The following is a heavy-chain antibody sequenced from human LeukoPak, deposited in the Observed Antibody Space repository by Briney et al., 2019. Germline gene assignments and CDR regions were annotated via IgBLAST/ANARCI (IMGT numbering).Heavy chain of an antibody. CDR1: GGTFRGYF. V-gene: IGHV4-34*01. Sequence: SETLSLTCAVSGGTFRGYFWSWIRQPPGKGLAWIGEIDHSGSTNYNPSLESRVTVSVDTSKNLVSLNLKPVTAADTAVYYCARGVRFHVGSGNWFDLWGQGTLVTVSS. J-gene: IGHJ5*02. D-gene: IGHD3-10*01. CDR2: IDHSGST. CDR3: ARGVRFHVGSGNWFDL.